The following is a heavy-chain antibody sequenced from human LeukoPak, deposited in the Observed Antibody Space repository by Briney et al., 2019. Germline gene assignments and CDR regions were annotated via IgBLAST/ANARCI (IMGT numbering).Heavy chain of an antibody. D-gene: IGHD6-19*01. V-gene: IGHV4-59*01. Sequence: PSETLSLTCTVSGGSISSYYWSWIRQPPGKGLEWIGYIYYSGSTNYNPSLKSRVTISVDTSKNQFSLKLSFVTAADTAVYYCARERYSSGWELDYWGQGTLVTVSS. CDR3: ARERYSSGWELDY. J-gene: IGHJ4*02. CDR1: GGSISSYY. CDR2: IYYSGST.